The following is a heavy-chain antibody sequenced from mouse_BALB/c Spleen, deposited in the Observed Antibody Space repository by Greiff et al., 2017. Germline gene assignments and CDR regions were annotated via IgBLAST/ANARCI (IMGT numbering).Heavy chain of an antibody. CDR3: ARRGNGNYAYAMDY. Sequence: EVKVVESGGGLVQPGGSRKLSCAASGFTFSSFGMHWVRQAPEKGLEWVAYISSGSSTIYYADTVKGRFTISRDNPKNTLFLQMTSLRSEDTAMYYCARRGNGNYAYAMDYWGQGTSVTVSS. V-gene: IGHV5-17*02. D-gene: IGHD2-1*01. CDR2: ISSGSSTI. J-gene: IGHJ4*01. CDR1: GFTFSSFG.